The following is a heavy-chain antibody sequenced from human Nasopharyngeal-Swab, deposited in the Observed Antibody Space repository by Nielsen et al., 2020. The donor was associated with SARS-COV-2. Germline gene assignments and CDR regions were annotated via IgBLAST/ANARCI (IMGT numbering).Heavy chain of an antibody. CDR3: IRNSYSGSYGAFDI. V-gene: IGHV3-74*01. J-gene: IGHJ3*02. CDR1: GFTVSTYW. Sequence: GESLKISCAASGFTVSTYWMHWVRQARGKGPVWIARLSTDGRSTDYADSVKGRFTISRDDAKNTLYVQMNSLRVEDTAVYYCIRNSYSGSYGAFDIWGQGTMVTVSS. CDR2: LSTDGRST. D-gene: IGHD1-26*01.